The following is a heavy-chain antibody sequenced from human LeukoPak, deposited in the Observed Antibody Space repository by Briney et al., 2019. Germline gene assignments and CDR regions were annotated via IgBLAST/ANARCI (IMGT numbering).Heavy chain of an antibody. CDR3: ARRYCSSTSCTLDY. Sequence: GGSLRLSCAASGFTLSSYEMNWVRRAPGKGLEWVSYISTSGSTKYYADSVKGRFTISRDNAENSLYLQMNSLRAEDTAVYYCARRYCSSTSCTLDYWGQGTLVTVSS. D-gene: IGHD2-2*01. V-gene: IGHV3-48*03. CDR1: GFTLSSYE. J-gene: IGHJ4*02. CDR2: ISTSGSTK.